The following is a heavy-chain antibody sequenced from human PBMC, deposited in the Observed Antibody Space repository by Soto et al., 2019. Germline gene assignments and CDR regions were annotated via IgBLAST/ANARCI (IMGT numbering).Heavy chain of an antibody. J-gene: IGHJ6*02. Sequence: PGESLKISCKGSGYSFTIYWISWVRQRPGKGLEWMGRIDPSDSYTNYSPSFQGHVTISADKSISTAYLQWSSLKASDTAMYYCARLPYSSGWTRGYYYYYGMDVWGQGTTVTV. CDR1: GYSFTIYW. V-gene: IGHV5-10-1*01. D-gene: IGHD6-19*01. CDR3: ARLPYSSGWTRGYYYYYGMDV. CDR2: IDPSDSYT.